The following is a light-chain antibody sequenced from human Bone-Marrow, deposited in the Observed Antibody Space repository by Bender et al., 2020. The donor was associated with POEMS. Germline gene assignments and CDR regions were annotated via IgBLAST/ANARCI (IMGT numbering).Light chain of an antibody. V-gene: IGLV3-1*01. CDR2: QDT. J-gene: IGLJ2*01. Sequence: SYEVTQPPSVSVSPGQTASITCSGDDLGDKYVAWYQQKPGQSPVLVIYQDTKRPSGIPERFSGSNSGNTATLTISGTQAMDEADYYCQAWDSYSWIFGGGTKLTVL. CDR1: DLGDKY. CDR3: QAWDSYSWI.